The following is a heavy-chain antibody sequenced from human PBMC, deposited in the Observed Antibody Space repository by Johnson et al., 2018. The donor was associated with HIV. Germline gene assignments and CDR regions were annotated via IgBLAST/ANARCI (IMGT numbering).Heavy chain of an antibody. CDR3: TTDRATYDAFDI. V-gene: IGHV3-15*01. J-gene: IGHJ3*02. CDR2: IKSKTDGGTT. D-gene: IGHD1-26*01. CDR1: GFNFDDYG. Sequence: VQLVESGGGVVRPGGSLRLSCAASGFNFDDYGMSWVRQAPGKGLEWVGRIKSKTDGGTTDYAAPVKGRFTISRDDSKNTLYLQMNSLKTEDTAVYYCTTDRATYDAFDIWGQGTMVTVAS.